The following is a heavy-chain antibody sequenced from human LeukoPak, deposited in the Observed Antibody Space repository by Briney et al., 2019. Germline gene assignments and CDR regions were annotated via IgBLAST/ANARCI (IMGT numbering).Heavy chain of an antibody. D-gene: IGHD6-19*01. J-gene: IGHJ5*02. CDR3: ARGLRDSSGWYNWFDP. V-gene: IGHV4-30-4*08. CDR2: IYYSGST. Sequence: PSETLSFTCTVSGGSISSGDYYWSWIRQPPGKGLEWIGYIYYSGSTYYNPSLKSRVTISVDTSKHQFSLKLSSVTAADTAVYYCARGLRDSSGWYNWFDPWGQGTLVTVSS. CDR1: GGSISSGDYY.